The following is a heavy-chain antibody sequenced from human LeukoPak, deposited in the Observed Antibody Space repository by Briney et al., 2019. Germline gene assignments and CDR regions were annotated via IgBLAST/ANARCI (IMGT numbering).Heavy chain of an antibody. J-gene: IGHJ4*02. CDR1: GGSISSSSYY. CDR2: IYYSGST. D-gene: IGHD1-26*01. Sequence: SETLSLTCTVSGGSISSSSYYWGWIRQPPGKGLEWIGSIYYSGSTYYNPSLKSRVTISVDTSKNQFSLKLSSVTAADTAVYYCARDSGSYSALDYWGQGTLVTVSS. CDR3: ARDSGSYSALDY. V-gene: IGHV4-39*07.